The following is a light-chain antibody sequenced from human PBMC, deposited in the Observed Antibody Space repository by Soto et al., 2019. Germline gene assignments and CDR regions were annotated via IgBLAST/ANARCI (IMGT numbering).Light chain of an antibody. J-gene: IGKJ1*01. V-gene: IGKV3-20*01. Sequence: XXLSPGQRATLSCRASQSVDTTFFAWYQKKPGQAPRLLIYGASKRATGIPDRFSGSGSGTDFTLIISRLEPEDFAVYYCQQYMSSVTFGQGTKVEIK. CDR2: GAS. CDR3: QQYMSSVT. CDR1: QSVDTTF.